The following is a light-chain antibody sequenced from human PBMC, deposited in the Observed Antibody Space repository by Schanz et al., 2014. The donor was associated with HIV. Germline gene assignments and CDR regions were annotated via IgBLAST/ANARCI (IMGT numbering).Light chain of an antibody. CDR2: DVS. J-gene: IGLJ1*01. Sequence: QSALIQPASVSGSPGQSITISCTGTSSDIGAYNYVSWYQQHPGKAPKLMIYDVSNRPSGVSNRFAGSKSGNTASLTISGLQPEDECDYFCSSFTYKYTSVFRSGTKLTVL. CDR3: SSFTYKYTSV. CDR1: SSDIGAYNY. V-gene: IGLV2-14*03.